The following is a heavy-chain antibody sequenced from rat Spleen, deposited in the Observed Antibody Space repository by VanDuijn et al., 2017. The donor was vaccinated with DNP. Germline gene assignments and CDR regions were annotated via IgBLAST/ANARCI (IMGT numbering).Heavy chain of an antibody. CDR2: ISSGGSS. CDR1: GFPLTKYG. D-gene: IGHD1-11*01. J-gene: IGHJ2*01. CDR3: ARGNYGGYDY. V-gene: IGHV2S12*01. Sequence: QVQLKESGPALVRPSQTLSLTCTVSGFPLTKYGVSWVRQPPGKGLGWIAAISSGGSSYFNSALKSRLGIRRDTSTSQVFLKVNSLQTEDIATYYCARGNYGGYDYWGQGVMVTVS.